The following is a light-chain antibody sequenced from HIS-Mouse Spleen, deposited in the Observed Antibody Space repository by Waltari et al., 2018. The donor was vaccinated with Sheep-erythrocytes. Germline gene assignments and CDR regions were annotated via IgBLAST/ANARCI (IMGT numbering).Light chain of an antibody. CDR1: SSDVGSYNF. CDR2: EGS. Sequence: QSALPQPAAVSGSLGPSITSSCTGTSSDVGSYNFLSWYQQHPGKAPKLMIYEGSKRPSGVSNRFSGSKSGNTASLTISGLQAEDEADYYCCSYAGSSVWVFGGGTKLTVL. CDR3: CSYAGSSVWV. J-gene: IGLJ3*02. V-gene: IGLV2-23*01.